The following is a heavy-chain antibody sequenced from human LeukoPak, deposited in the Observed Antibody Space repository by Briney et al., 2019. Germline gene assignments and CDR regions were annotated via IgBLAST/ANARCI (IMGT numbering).Heavy chain of an antibody. CDR2: ISGSGGST. V-gene: IGHV3-23*01. J-gene: IGHJ4*02. CDR3: AKTLSGYSSSWYGQFDY. Sequence: GGSLRLSCAASGFTFSSYWMSWVRQAPGKGLEWVSAISGSGGSTYYADSVKGRFTISRDNSKNTLYLQMNSLRAEDTAVYYCAKTLSGYSSSWYGQFDYWGQGTLVTVSS. D-gene: IGHD6-13*01. CDR1: GFTFSSYW.